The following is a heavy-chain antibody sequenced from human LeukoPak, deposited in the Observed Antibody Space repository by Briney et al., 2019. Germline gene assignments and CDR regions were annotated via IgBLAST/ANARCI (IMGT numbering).Heavy chain of an antibody. J-gene: IGHJ4*02. CDR3: TRGRAYYFDY. CDR2: ISGSGGST. Sequence: GGSLRLSCAASGFTFSNYDMRWVRQAPGKGLEWVSGISGSGGSTYYADSVKGRFTISRDNSKNTLYLQMNSLRAEDTAVYYCTRGRAYYFDYWGQGTLVTVST. V-gene: IGHV3-23*01. CDR1: GFTFSNYD.